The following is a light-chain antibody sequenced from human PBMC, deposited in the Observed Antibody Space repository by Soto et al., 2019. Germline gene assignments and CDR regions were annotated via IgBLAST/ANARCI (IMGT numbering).Light chain of an antibody. J-gene: IGKJ2*01. CDR3: QQYNTYST. Sequence: DIQVTQSPSTLSASVGDRVTFTCRASQSVSSWLAWYQQKPGKAPKLLIYDVDGLESGVPSRFSGSGSGTEFTLTISSVQPDDFATYYCQQYNTYSTFGQGTKLEIK. CDR2: DVD. CDR1: QSVSSW. V-gene: IGKV1-5*01.